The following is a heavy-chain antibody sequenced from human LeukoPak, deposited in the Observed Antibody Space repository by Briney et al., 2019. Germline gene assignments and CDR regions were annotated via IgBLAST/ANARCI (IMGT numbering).Heavy chain of an antibody. V-gene: IGHV4-34*01. D-gene: IGHD3-3*01. Sequence: SETLSLTCAVYGGSFSGYYWTWIRQPPGKGLEWIGEINHSGSTNYNPSLKSRVTISVDTSKSQFSLKLSSMTAADTAIYFCARRGLRFLESVKYSWFDPWGQGTLVTVSS. J-gene: IGHJ5*02. CDR3: ARRGLRFLESVKYSWFDP. CDR2: INHSGST. CDR1: GGSFSGYY.